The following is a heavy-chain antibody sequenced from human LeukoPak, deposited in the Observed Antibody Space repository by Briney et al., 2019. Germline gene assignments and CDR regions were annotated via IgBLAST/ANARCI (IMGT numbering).Heavy chain of an antibody. CDR1: GGSFSGYY. CDR3: AREGTGTTSFDY. V-gene: IGHV4-34*01. D-gene: IGHD1-7*01. J-gene: IGHJ4*02. CDR2: IYHSGST. Sequence: SSETLSLTCAVYGGSFSGYYWSWIRQPPGKGLEWIGEIYHSGSTNYNSSLKSRVTISVDKSQNQFSLKLSSVTAADTAVYYCAREGTGTTSFDYWGQGTLVTVSS.